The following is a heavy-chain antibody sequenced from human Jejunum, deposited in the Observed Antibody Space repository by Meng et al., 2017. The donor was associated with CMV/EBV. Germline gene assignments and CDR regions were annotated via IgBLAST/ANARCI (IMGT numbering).Heavy chain of an antibody. J-gene: IGHJ4*02. Sequence: QVQLQESGPGLVKPSETLSLTCTISGGSITSYYWNWIRQSPGKGLEWIAYMYDYGSPNYNPSLKTRVTISGHTSKNQFSLKLSSVTAADTAIYYCARGGGYYDFWGQGTLVTVSS. CDR3: ARGGGYYDF. CDR2: MYDYGSP. CDR1: GGSITSYY. D-gene: IGHD2/OR15-2a*01. V-gene: IGHV4-59*01.